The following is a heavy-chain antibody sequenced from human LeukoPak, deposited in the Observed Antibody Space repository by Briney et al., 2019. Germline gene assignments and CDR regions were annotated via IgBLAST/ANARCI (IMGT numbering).Heavy chain of an antibody. V-gene: IGHV3-21*01. CDR1: GFTFSSYS. Sequence: GGSLRLSCAASGFTFSSYSMNWVRQAPGKGLEWVSSISSSSSYIYYADSVKGRFTISRDNSKNTLYLQMNSLRAEDTAVYYCARAPRPYYDFWSGYYTGDYFDYWGQGTLVTVSS. J-gene: IGHJ4*02. CDR3: ARAPRPYYDFWSGYYTGDYFDY. CDR2: ISSSSSYI. D-gene: IGHD3-3*01.